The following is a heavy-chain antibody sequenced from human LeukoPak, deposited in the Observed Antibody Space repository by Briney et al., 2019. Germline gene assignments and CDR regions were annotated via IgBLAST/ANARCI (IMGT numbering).Heavy chain of an antibody. Sequence: SETLSLTCTVSGGSISSYYWSWIRQPPGKGLEWIGYIYYSGSTNYNPSLKSRVTISVDTSKNQFSLKLSSVTAADTAVYYCARGGYSYGFDYWGQGTLVTVSS. CDR3: ARGGYSYGFDY. CDR1: GGSISSYY. J-gene: IGHJ4*02. D-gene: IGHD5-18*01. V-gene: IGHV4-59*12. CDR2: IYYSGST.